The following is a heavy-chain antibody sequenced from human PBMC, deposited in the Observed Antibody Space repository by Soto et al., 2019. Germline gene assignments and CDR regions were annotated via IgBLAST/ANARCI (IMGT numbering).Heavy chain of an antibody. D-gene: IGHD3-22*01. J-gene: IGHJ4*02. CDR3: ARIFYDSSGYLGIDY. CDR1: GFSLSTSGMC. V-gene: IGHV2-70*11. Sequence: GSGPTLVNPTQTLTLTCTFSGFSLSTSGMCVSWIRQPPGKALEWLARIDWDDDKYYSTSLKTRLTISKDTSKNQVALTMTNMDPVDTATYYCARIFYDSSGYLGIDYWGQGTLVTVSS. CDR2: IDWDDDK.